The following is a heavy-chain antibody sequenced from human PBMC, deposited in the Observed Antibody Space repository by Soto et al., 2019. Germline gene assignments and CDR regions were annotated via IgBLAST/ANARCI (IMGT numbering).Heavy chain of an antibody. CDR2: IDPSDSYT. J-gene: IGHJ3*02. D-gene: IGHD2-2*01. Sequence: ESLKISGKGSGWNFTSYWISWVRQMHGKGLEWMGRIDPSDSYTNYSPSFQGHVTISADKSISTAYLQWSSLKASDTAMYYCARLKADIVVVPAATDAFDIWGQGTMVTVSS. CDR3: ARLKADIVVVPAATDAFDI. V-gene: IGHV5-10-1*01. CDR1: GWNFTSYW.